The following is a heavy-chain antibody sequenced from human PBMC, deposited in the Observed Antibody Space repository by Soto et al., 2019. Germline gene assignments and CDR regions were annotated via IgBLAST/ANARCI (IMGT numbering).Heavy chain of an antibody. Sequence: QVQLQESGPGLVKPSETLSLTCTVSGGSISSYYWSWIRQPPGKGLEWIGYIYYSGSTNYNPSLKSPVTISVYSSKHQFSPELSSVTAADTAGYYCARVWGGAFDIWGQGTMVTVAS. CDR2: IYYSGST. CDR1: GGSISSYY. D-gene: IGHD1-26*01. J-gene: IGHJ3*02. CDR3: ARVWGGAFDI. V-gene: IGHV4-59*01.